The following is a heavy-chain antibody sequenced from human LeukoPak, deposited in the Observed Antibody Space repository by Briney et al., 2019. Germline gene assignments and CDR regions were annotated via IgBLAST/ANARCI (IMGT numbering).Heavy chain of an antibody. J-gene: IGHJ3*02. V-gene: IGHV3-74*01. CDR3: ARVRSYYDSSGYWAI. CDR2: INTDGSST. D-gene: IGHD3-22*01. CDR1: GFSFSSYW. Sequence: PGGSLRLSCAASGFSFSSYWMHWVRQAPGKGLVWVSRINTDGSSTIYADSVKGRFTISRDNARNTLYLQMNSLRAEDTAVYYCARVRSYYDSSGYWAIWGRGTMVTVSS.